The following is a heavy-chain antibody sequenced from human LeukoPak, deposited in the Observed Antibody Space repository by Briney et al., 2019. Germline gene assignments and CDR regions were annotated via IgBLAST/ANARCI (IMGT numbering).Heavy chain of an antibody. CDR1: GFTFSNYA. Sequence: PGGSLRLSCAASGFTFSNYAMSWVRQAPGKGLEWVSHISGSGGNTDYADSVKGRFTISRDNSKNTLYVQVNSLGTEDTAAYYCAKGSYYDSSGSFYFDYWGQGTLVTVSS. CDR2: ISGSGGNT. D-gene: IGHD3-22*01. J-gene: IGHJ4*02. CDR3: AKGSYYDSSGSFYFDY. V-gene: IGHV3-23*01.